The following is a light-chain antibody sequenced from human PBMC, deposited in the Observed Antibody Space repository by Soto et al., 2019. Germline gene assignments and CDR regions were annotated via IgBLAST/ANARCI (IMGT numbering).Light chain of an antibody. CDR3: NSYTSSSTLV. J-gene: IGLJ1*01. V-gene: IGLV2-14*01. CDR1: SSDVGGYKY. CDR2: EVS. Sequence: SALTQPASVSGSPGQSITISCTGTSSDVGGYKYVSWYQQHPGKAPKLMIYEVSNRPSGVSNRFSGSKSGNTASLTISGLQADDEADYYCNSYTSSSTLVFGTGTKVTV.